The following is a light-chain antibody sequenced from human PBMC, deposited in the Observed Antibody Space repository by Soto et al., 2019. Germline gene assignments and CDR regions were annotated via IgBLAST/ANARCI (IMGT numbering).Light chain of an antibody. Sequence: DVQLTQSPSSLSASVGDRISITCRASQGINSYVAWYQQKPGRSPTILIYAASTLESGVPSRFSGSGSDTDFTLTISGLQPEDAGIYYCQEYYDTPYTFGPGTKVDIQ. CDR2: AAS. J-gene: IGKJ3*01. V-gene: IGKV1-27*01. CDR3: QEYYDTPYT. CDR1: QGINSY.